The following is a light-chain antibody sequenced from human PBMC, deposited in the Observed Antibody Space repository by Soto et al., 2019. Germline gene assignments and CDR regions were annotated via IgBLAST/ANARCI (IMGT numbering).Light chain of an antibody. CDR2: AAS. Sequence: EIVLTQSPGPLSLSPGERATLSCRTSQSVGSTYLAWYQQIPGQAPRLIIYAASSRATGIPDRFSGSGSGTDCSLTISRLEPEDVAVYYCQQYAGSPITFGQGTRLEIK. V-gene: IGKV3-20*01. J-gene: IGKJ5*01. CDR1: QSVGSTY. CDR3: QQYAGSPIT.